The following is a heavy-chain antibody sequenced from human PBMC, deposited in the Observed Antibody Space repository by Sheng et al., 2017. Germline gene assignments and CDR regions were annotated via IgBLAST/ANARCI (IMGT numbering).Heavy chain of an antibody. CDR2: IDSSGSTE. D-gene: IGHD2-8*01. Sequence: EVQLVESGGGLVQPGGSLRLSCAASGFTFSSYEMSWVRQAPGKGLEWVSYIDSSGSTEYYADSVKGRFTISRDNAKKSLYLQMNSLRADDTAVYYCGRKMVYARALDVVGPKGPTVIVSS. J-gene: IGHJ6*02. V-gene: IGHV3-48*03. CDR3: GRKMVYARALDV. CDR1: GFTFSSYE.